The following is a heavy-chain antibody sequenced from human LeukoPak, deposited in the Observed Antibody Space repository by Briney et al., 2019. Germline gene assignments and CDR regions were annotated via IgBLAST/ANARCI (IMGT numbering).Heavy chain of an antibody. CDR1: GGTFSSYA. J-gene: IGHJ5*02. D-gene: IGHD3-16*02. Sequence: SVKLSCKASGGTFSSYAISWVRQAPGQGLEWMGGIIPIFGTANYAQKFQGRVTITADESTSTAYMELSSLRSEDTAVYYCARDSYDYVWGSYRTWFDPWGQGTLVTVSS. CDR2: IIPIFGTA. V-gene: IGHV1-69*13. CDR3: ARDSYDYVWGSYRTWFDP.